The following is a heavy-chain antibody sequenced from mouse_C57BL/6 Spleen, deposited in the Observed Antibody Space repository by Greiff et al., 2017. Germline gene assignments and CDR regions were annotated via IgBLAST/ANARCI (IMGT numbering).Heavy chain of an antibody. Sequence: QVQLQQSGPGLVQPSQSLSITCTVSGFSLTSYGVPWVRQSPGKGLEWLGVIWSGGSRDYNAAFISRLIIRKDNSKSQVFFKMNSLQADDTAIYCCGRWLRRYCAMDYWGKGTSVTVSS. J-gene: IGHJ4*01. CDR1: GFSLTSYG. CDR3: GRWLRRYCAMDY. D-gene: IGHD2-2*01. CDR2: IWSGGSR. V-gene: IGHV2-2*01.